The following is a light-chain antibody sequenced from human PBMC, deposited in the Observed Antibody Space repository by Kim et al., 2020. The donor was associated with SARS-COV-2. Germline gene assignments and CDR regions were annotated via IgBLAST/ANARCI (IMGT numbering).Light chain of an antibody. J-gene: IGLJ3*02. CDR3: QAWDSSIHWV. Sequence: SYELTQPPSVSVSPGQTASITCPGDKLGDKYACWYQQKPGQSPVLVIYQDSKRPSGIPERFTGSNSGNTATLTISGTQAMDEADYYCQAWDSSIHWVFGGGTELA. CDR2: QDS. CDR1: KLGDKY. V-gene: IGLV3-1*01.